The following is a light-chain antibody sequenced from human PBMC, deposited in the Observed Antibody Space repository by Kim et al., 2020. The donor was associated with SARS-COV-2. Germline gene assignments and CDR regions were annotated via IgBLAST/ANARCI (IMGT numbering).Light chain of an antibody. J-gene: IGLJ1*01. CDR3: ISYATSRSYV. Sequence: GQSITISCTGTNSDVGTYNYVSWYQQYPGKAPKLMIYDVNKRPSGVSNRFSGSKSGNTASLTISGLQAEDEADYYCISYATSRSYVFGTGTKVTVL. V-gene: IGLV2-14*04. CDR2: DVN. CDR1: NSDVGTYNY.